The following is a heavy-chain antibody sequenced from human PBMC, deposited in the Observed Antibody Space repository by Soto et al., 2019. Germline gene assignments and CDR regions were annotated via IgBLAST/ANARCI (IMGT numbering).Heavy chain of an antibody. CDR2: ISGSGGST. D-gene: IGHD1-26*01. Sequence: GESLKISCAASGFTFSSYAMSWVRQAPGKGLEWVSAISGSGGSTYYADSVKGRFTISRDNSKNTLYLQMNSLRAEDTAVYYCAKDRPYSGFDYWGQGTLVTVSS. CDR3: AKDRPYSGFDY. J-gene: IGHJ4*02. CDR1: GFTFSSYA. V-gene: IGHV3-23*01.